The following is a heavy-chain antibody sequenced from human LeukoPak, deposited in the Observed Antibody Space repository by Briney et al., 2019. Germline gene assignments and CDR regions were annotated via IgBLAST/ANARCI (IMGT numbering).Heavy chain of an antibody. Sequence: GGTLRLSCAASGFIFSSYGMTWVRQAPGKGLVWVSRFLSDGSRTTYADSVKGRFTISGDNAKNTLYLQMNSLRAEDTAVYYCARVGDYGSGFDFWGQGTLVTVSS. J-gene: IGHJ4*02. CDR1: GFIFSSYG. V-gene: IGHV3-74*01. D-gene: IGHD3-10*01. CDR3: ARVGDYGSGFDF. CDR2: FLSDGSRT.